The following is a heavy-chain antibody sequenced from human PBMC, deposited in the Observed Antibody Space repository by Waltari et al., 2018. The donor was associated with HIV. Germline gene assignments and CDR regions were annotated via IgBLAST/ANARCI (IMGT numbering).Heavy chain of an antibody. CDR3: ASFRIGAGTLGY. Sequence: QVQLQESGPGLVKPSETLSLTCTVSGGSISSYYWSWIRQPPGKGLEWIGYIYYSGSTNYNPSLKSRVTISVDTSKNQFSLKLSSVTAADTAVYYCASFRIGAGTLGYWGQGTLVTVSS. CDR2: IYYSGST. D-gene: IGHD6-13*01. V-gene: IGHV4-59*08. CDR1: GGSISSYY. J-gene: IGHJ4*02.